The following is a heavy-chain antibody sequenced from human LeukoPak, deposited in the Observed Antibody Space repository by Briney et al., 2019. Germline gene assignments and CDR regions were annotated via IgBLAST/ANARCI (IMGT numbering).Heavy chain of an antibody. CDR3: ARCDSSLLDAFDI. D-gene: IGHD6-6*01. V-gene: IGHV3-74*01. CDR2: INTDGSST. CDR1: GLTVSSNY. J-gene: IGHJ3*02. Sequence: GGSLRLSCAASGLTVSSNYMNWVRQAPGKGLVCVSRINTDGSSTSYADSVKGRFTISRDNAKNTLYLQMNSLRAEDTAVYYCARCDSSLLDAFDIWGQGTMVTVSS.